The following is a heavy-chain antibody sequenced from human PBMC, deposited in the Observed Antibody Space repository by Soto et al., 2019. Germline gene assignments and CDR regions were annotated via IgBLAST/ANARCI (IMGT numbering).Heavy chain of an antibody. D-gene: IGHD6-13*01. CDR1: GGTFSSYA. CDR3: ARDGSSSWTLNSGSVWFDS. Sequence: GASVKVSCKASGGTFSSYAISWVRQAPGQGLEWMGGIIPIFGTANYAQKFQGRVTITADKSTSTAYMELSSLRSEDTAVYYCARDGSSSWTLNSGSVWFDSWGQGTLVTVSS. J-gene: IGHJ5*01. V-gene: IGHV1-69*06. CDR2: IIPIFGTA.